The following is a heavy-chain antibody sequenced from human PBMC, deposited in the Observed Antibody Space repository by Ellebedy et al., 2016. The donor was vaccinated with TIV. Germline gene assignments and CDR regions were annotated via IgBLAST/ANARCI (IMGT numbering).Heavy chain of an antibody. V-gene: IGHV3-23*01. CDR2: ISGSGGST. D-gene: IGHD1-26*01. CDR1: GFTFSSYA. Sequence: GESLKISCAASGFTFSSYAMSWVRQAPGKGLEWVSAISGSGGSTYYADSVKGRFTISRDNSKNTLYLQMNSLRAEDTAVYYCAKDLDRWTDLSGSYYDYWGQGTLVTVSS. CDR3: AKDLDRWTDLSGSYYDY. J-gene: IGHJ4*02.